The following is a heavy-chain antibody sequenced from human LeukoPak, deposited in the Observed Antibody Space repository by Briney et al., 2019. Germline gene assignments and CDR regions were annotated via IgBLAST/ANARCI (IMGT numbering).Heavy chain of an antibody. J-gene: IGHJ4*02. CDR2: LKQDGSEK. Sequence: PGGSLRLSCAASGFTFSTYWMSWVRQAPGKGLEWVANLKQDGSEKYYVDSVKGRFTISRDNANNSLYLQMNSPRAEDTAVYYCARGGDYLDYWGQGTLVTVSS. CDR3: ARGGDYLDY. V-gene: IGHV3-7*05. CDR1: GFTFSTYW.